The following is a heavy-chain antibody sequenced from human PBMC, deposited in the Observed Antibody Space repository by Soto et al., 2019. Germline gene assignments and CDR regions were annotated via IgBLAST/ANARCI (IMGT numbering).Heavy chain of an antibody. J-gene: IGHJ4*02. Sequence: SGPTLVNPTQTLTLTCSFSGFSLTTTGLGVAWIRQPPGKAPEWLALIFWDYYKRFTPSLNSRLTITKDTSNNQVVLTMTDLAPVDTGTYYCAHRSNYYDSSGLGFDTWGQGILVTVSS. D-gene: IGHD3-22*01. V-gene: IGHV2-5*02. CDR1: GFSLTTTGLG. CDR2: IFWDYYK. CDR3: AHRSNYYDSSGLGFDT.